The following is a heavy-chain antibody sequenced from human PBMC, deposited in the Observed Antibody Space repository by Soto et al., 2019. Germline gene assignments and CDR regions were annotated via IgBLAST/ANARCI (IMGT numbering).Heavy chain of an antibody. CDR2: ISYDGSNK. D-gene: IGHD1-20*01. CDR3: AKMRTGGGITGTSPPQ. Sequence: GGSLRLSCAASGFTFSSYGMHWVRQAPGKGLEWVAVISYDGSNKYYADSVKGRFTISRDNSKNTLYLQMNSLRAEDTAVYYCAKMRTGGGITGTSPPQWGQGTLVTVSS. CDR1: GFTFSSYG. V-gene: IGHV3-30*18. J-gene: IGHJ4*02.